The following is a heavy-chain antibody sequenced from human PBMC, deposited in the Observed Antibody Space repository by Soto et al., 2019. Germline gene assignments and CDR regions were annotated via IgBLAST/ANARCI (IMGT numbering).Heavy chain of an antibody. Sequence: SETLSLTCAVSGVSLTSGNSWTWVRQSPQRGLEYIGEIFHDGTANYYPSFERRVAMSVDTSRNQFSLKLTSVTAADTAVYFCARLVYDTRLNYMYFDFWGPGTLVTVSS. V-gene: IGHV4-4*02. CDR3: ARLVYDTRLNYMYFDF. CDR1: GVSLTSGNS. J-gene: IGHJ4*02. D-gene: IGHD3-10*01. CDR2: IFHDGTA.